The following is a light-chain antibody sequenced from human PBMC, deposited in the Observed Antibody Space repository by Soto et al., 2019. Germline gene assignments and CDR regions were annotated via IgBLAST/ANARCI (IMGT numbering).Light chain of an antibody. Sequence: QSALTQPASVSGSPGQSITISCTGTSSDVGGYNYVSWYQQHPGKAPKLMIYEVSNRPSGVSNRFSGSKSGNTASLTISGLQAEDEADYYCSSYTSSSPRRVVFGGGTKLTVL. CDR2: EVS. CDR3: SSYTSSSPRRVV. CDR1: SSDVGGYNY. V-gene: IGLV2-14*01. J-gene: IGLJ2*01.